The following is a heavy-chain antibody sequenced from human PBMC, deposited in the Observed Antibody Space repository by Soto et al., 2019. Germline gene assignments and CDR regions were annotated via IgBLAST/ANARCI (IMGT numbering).Heavy chain of an antibody. CDR3: ARESSSPNNYYYGMDV. CDR1: GGTFSSYA. CDR2: IIPLLNTP. D-gene: IGHD6-6*01. V-gene: IGHV1-69*01. J-gene: IGHJ6*02. Sequence: QVQLVQSGAEVKKPGSSVKVSCRASGGTFSSYAVSWVRQAPGQGLEWMGVIIPLLNTPKYVEKFQGRVTITADASATTAYLELSSLTSEDTAVYYCARESSSPNNYYYGMDVWGQGTTVTVSS.